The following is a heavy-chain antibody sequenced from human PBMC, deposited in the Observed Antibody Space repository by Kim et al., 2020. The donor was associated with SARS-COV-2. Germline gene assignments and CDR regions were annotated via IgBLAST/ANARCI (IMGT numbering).Heavy chain of an antibody. Sequence: SETLSLTCAVYGGSFSGYYWSWIRQPPGKGLEWIGEINHSGSTNYNPSLKSRVTISVDTSKNQFSLKLSSVTAADTAVYYCARVFYYGSGSYNYYYYGMDVWGQGTTVTVSS. CDR1: GGSFSGYY. CDR3: ARVFYYGSGSYNYYYYGMDV. V-gene: IGHV4-34*01. J-gene: IGHJ6*02. D-gene: IGHD3-10*01. CDR2: INHSGST.